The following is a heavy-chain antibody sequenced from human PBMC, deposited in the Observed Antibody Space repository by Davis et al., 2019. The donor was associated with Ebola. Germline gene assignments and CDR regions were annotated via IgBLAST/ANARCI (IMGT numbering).Heavy chain of an antibody. CDR2: ISYDGGSK. CDR1: GFTFSSYG. D-gene: IGHD3-3*01. J-gene: IGHJ6*04. Sequence: GESLKISCAASGFTFSSYGMYWVRQAPGKGLEWVAVISYDGGSKHYADSVKGRFTISRDNSKKTLYLQMNSLRAEDTAVYYCAKSGLSFGVVKYHYGMDVWGKGTTVTVSS. CDR3: AKSGLSFGVVKYHYGMDV. V-gene: IGHV3-30*18.